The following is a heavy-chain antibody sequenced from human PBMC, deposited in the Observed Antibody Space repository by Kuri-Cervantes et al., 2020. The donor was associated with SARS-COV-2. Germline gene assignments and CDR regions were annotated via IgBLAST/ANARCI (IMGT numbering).Heavy chain of an antibody. Sequence: GESLKISCAASGFTFSSYAMSWVRQAPGKGLEWVSAISGSGGSTYYADSVKGRFTISRDNSKNTLYLQMNSLKTEDTAVYYCARDWAAAGSGDMWYFDLWGRGTLVTVSS. CDR3: ARDWAAAGSGDMWYFDL. D-gene: IGHD6-13*01. CDR2: ISGSGGST. CDR1: GFTFSSYA. V-gene: IGHV3-23*01. J-gene: IGHJ2*01.